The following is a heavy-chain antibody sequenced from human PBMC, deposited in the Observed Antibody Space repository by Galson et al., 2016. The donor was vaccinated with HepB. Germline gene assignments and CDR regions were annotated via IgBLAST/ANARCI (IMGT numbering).Heavy chain of an antibody. D-gene: IGHD6-13*01. CDR3: AKDEGWAAAGRYYFDY. CDR1: GFTFSNYA. V-gene: IGHV3-23*01. Sequence: SLRLSCAASGFTFSNYAMSWVRQAPGKGLEWVSGISGSGGSTYYADSVKGRFTISGDNSKNTLFLQMHSLRAEDTAVYYCAKDEGWAAAGRYYFDYWGRGTLVTVSS. J-gene: IGHJ4*01. CDR2: ISGSGGST.